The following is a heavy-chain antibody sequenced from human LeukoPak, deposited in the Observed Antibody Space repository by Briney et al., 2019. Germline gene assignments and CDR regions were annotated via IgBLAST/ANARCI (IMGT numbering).Heavy chain of an antibody. J-gene: IGHJ6*03. CDR2: IVGGADNK. V-gene: IGHV3-48*03. CDR1: GFTLSNYE. D-gene: IGHD3/OR15-3a*01. Sequence: PGGSLRLSCAASGFTLSNYEMNWVRLAPGKGLEWVAYIVGGADNKQYSDSVKGRFTISRDNAKNSLYLQMNSLRAEDTAVYYCARVQDWPYYMDVWGKGTTVTISS. CDR3: ARVQDWPYYMDV.